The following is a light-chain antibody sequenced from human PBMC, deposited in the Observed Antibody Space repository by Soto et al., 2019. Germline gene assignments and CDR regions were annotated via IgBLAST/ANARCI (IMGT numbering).Light chain of an antibody. CDR2: DVS. V-gene: IGLV2-14*01. CDR1: SSDVGGYNY. J-gene: IGLJ2*01. CDR3: SSYTSSSTSVV. Sequence: QSALTQPASVSGSPGQSITISCTATSSDVGGYNYASWYQQHPGKAPKLMIYDVSNRPSGVSNRFSGSKSGNTASLTISGLQAEDEADYYCSSYTSSSTSVVFGGGTKLTVL.